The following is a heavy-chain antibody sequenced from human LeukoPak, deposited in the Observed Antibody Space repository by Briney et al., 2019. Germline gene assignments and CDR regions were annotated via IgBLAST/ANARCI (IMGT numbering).Heavy chain of an antibody. Sequence: PGGSLRLSCAASGFTFSSYAMHWVRQAPGKGLEWVAVISYDGSNKYYADSVKGRFTISRDNSKNTLYLQMNSLRAEDTAVYYCARRAHDFVWGSNNYDVFDIWGQGTLVTVS. J-gene: IGHJ3*02. CDR2: ISYDGSNK. CDR3: ARRAHDFVWGSNNYDVFDI. V-gene: IGHV3-30*04. CDR1: GFTFSSYA. D-gene: IGHD3-16*01.